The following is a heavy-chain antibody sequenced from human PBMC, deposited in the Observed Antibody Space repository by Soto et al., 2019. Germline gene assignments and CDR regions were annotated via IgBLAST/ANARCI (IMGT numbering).Heavy chain of an antibody. Sequence: PSETLSLTCAVYGGSFSGYYWSWIRQPPGKGLEWIGEINHSGTTNFNPSLRSRLTISLDSSKKHFSLKLTSMTAADAAVYYCARADRTLVTSYGLDVWGQGTTVTVSS. CDR3: ARADRTLVTSYGLDV. D-gene: IGHD2-21*02. V-gene: IGHV4-34*01. J-gene: IGHJ6*02. CDR1: GGSFSGYY. CDR2: INHSGTT.